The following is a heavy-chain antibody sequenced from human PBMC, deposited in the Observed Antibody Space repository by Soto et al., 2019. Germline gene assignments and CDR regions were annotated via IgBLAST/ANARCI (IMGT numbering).Heavy chain of an antibody. V-gene: IGHV1-18*01. D-gene: IGHD3-10*01. CDR2: ISAYNGNT. J-gene: IGHJ4*02. CDR3: ARDHGYYGSGSYLFDY. Sequence: ASVKVSCKXSGYTFTSYGISWVRQAPGQGLEWMGWISAYNGNTNYAQKLQGRVTMTTDTSTSTAYMELRSLRSDDTAVYYCARDHGYYGSGSYLFDYWGQGTLVTVSS. CDR1: GYTFTSYG.